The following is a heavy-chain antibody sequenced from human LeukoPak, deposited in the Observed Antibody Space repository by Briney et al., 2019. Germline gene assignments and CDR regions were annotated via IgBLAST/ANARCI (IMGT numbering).Heavy chain of an antibody. CDR1: GFTFSSYE. CDR2: ISSSGSTI. D-gene: IGHD3-10*01. V-gene: IGHV3-48*03. J-gene: IGHJ4*02. Sequence: GGSLRLSCAASGFTFSSYEMNWVRQAPGKGLEWVSYISSSGSTIYYADSVKGRFTISRYNAKNSLHLQMNSLRAEDTAVYYCARASGSYYGSGSYYRGWGKGNLVNGSS. CDR3: ARASGSYYGSGSYYRG.